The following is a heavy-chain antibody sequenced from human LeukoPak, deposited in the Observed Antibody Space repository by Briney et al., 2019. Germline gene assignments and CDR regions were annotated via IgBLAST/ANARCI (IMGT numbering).Heavy chain of an antibody. Sequence: SETLSLTCTVSGGSISSYYWSWIRQPPGKGLEWIGYIYYSGSTNYNPSLKSRVTISVDTSKNQFSLKLSSVTAADTAVYYCAKTLGYSGYDSAYYFDYWGQGTLATVSS. D-gene: IGHD5-12*01. CDR1: GGSISSYY. CDR2: IYYSGST. V-gene: IGHV4-59*01. CDR3: AKTLGYSGYDSAYYFDY. J-gene: IGHJ4*02.